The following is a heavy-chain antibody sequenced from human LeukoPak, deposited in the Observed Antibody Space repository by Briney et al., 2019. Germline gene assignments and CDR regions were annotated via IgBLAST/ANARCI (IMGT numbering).Heavy chain of an antibody. D-gene: IGHD3-3*01. CDR2: IYYSGST. CDR1: GGSISSGGYY. J-gene: IGHJ6*02. CDR3: ARGPTYYDFWSGYFRTPQDHPYYYGMDV. Sequence: SETLSLTCTVSGGSISSGGYYWSWIRQHPGKGLEWIGYIYYSGSTYYNPSLKSRVTISVDTSKNQFSLKLSSVTAADTAVYYCARGPTYYDFWSGYFRTPQDHPYYYGMDVWGQGTTVTVSS. V-gene: IGHV4-31*03.